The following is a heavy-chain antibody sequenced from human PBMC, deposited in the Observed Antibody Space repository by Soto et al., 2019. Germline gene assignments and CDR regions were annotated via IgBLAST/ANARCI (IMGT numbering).Heavy chain of an antibody. J-gene: IGHJ2*01. Sequence: EVQLLESGGGLVQPGGSLRLSCAASGFTFSSYAMNWVRQAPGKGLEWVSVISGSGDSTYYADSVKGRFTISRDNSKNTQYLQMNSLRAEYTAVYYWARRNSCLYFDLWGRGTLVTVSS. D-gene: IGHD4-4*01. V-gene: IGHV3-23*01. CDR3: ARRNSCLYFDL. CDR2: ISGSGDST. CDR1: GFTFSSYA.